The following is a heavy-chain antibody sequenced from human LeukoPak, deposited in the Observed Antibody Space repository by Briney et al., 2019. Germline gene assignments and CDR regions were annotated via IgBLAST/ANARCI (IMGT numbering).Heavy chain of an antibody. CDR2: MYYSGST. CDR3: ETIRDTAHRYWYFDL. V-gene: IGHV4-59*03. CDR1: GDSISSYY. Sequence: SETLSLTCTVSGDSISSYYWSWIRQPPGKGLEWIGYMYYSGSTSYNPSLKSRVTMSVDTSKNQFSLKLSSVTAADTAVYYCETIRDTAHRYWYFDLWGRGTLVIVSS. J-gene: IGHJ2*01. D-gene: IGHD5-18*01.